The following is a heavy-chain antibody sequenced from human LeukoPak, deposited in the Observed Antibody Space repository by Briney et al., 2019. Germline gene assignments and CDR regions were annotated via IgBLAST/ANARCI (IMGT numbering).Heavy chain of an antibody. Sequence: SETLSHTCAVSGGSISSSNWWSWVRQPPGKGLEWIGEIYHGGSTNYNPSLKSRVTISVDKSKNQFSLKLSSVTAADTAVYYCATVIVGATGRLFDYWGQGTLVTVSS. V-gene: IGHV4-4*02. D-gene: IGHD1-26*01. CDR1: GGSISSSNW. CDR3: ATVIVGATGRLFDY. J-gene: IGHJ4*02. CDR2: IYHGGST.